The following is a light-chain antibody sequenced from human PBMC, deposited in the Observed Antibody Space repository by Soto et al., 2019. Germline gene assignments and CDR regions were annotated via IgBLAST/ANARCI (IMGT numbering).Light chain of an antibody. J-gene: IGLJ1*01. CDR2: DVS. V-gene: IGLV2-11*01. CDR3: SSYTSSTIYV. Sequence: QSALTQPRSVSGSPGQSVTISCTGTSSDVGGYNYVSWYQQHPGKAPKLMIYDVSERPSGVPDRFSGSKSGNTAALTISGLQAEDEADYYCSSYTSSTIYVFGTGTKVTVL. CDR1: SSDVGGYNY.